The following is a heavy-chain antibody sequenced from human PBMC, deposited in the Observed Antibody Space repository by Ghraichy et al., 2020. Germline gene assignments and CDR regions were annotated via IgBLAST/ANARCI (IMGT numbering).Heavy chain of an antibody. J-gene: IGHJ4*02. Sequence: GGSLRLSCAASGFTFSSYGMHWVRQAPGKGLEWVAFIRYDGSNKYYADSVKGRFTISRDNSKNTLYLQMNSLRAEDTAVYYCAKDAPGPLYGSGSFDYWGQGTLVTVSS. CDR2: IRYDGSNK. V-gene: IGHV3-30*02. D-gene: IGHD3-10*01. CDR3: AKDAPGPLYGSGSFDY. CDR1: GFTFSSYG.